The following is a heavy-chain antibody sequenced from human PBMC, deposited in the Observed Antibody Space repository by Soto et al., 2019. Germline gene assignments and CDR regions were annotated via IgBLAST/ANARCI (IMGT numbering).Heavy chain of an antibody. CDR3: ARVTTPHHGEWELDY. V-gene: IGHV3-7*01. CDR2: IKQDGSEK. D-gene: IGHD1-26*01. Sequence: GGSLRLTCAASGFTFSSYWMSWVRQAPGKGLEWVANIKQDGSEKYYVDSVKGRFTISRDNAKNSLYLQMNSLRAEDTAVYYCARVTTPHHGEWELDYWGQGTLVTVSS. CDR1: GFTFSSYW. J-gene: IGHJ4*02.